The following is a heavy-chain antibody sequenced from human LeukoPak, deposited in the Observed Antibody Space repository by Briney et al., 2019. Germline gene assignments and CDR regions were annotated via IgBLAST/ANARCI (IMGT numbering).Heavy chain of an antibody. CDR2: IYYSGST. D-gene: IGHD5-18*01. CDR3: ARSRDTAMVTDAFDI. CDR1: GVSISSHY. J-gene: IGHJ3*02. V-gene: IGHV4-59*08. Sequence: PSETLSLTCTVSGVSISSHYWSWIRQPPGKGLEWIGYIYYSGSTNYNPSLKSRVTISVDTSKNQFSLKLSSVTAADTAVYYCARSRDTAMVTDAFDIWGQGTMVTVSS.